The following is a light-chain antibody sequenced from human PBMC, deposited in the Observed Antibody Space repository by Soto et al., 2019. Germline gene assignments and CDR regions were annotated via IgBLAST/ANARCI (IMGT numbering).Light chain of an antibody. J-gene: IGKJ1*01. CDR3: QQYQYWWT. CDR2: GAS. Sequence: EIVMTQSPATLSVSPGESATLSCRASHNINNDLVRYQQKPGQAPRLLIYGASTRVTSVPDRFSGSGSGTEFTLTINSLQSEDFAVYYCQQYQYWWTFGQGTKVDIK. CDR1: HNINND. V-gene: IGKV3-15*01.